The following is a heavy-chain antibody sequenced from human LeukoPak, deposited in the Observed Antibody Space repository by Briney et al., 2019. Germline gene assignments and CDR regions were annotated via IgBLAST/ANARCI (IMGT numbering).Heavy chain of an antibody. CDR1: GGSISSYY. CDR2: IYYSGST. J-gene: IGHJ4*02. D-gene: IGHD6-19*01. CDR3: ARGAVAAPNFDY. V-gene: IGHV4-59*01. Sequence: SETLSLTCTVSGGSISSYYWSWIRQPPGKGLEWIGHIYYSGSTNYNPSLKSRVTISVDTSKNQFSLKLSSVTAAGTAVYYCARGAVAAPNFDYWGQGTLVTVSS.